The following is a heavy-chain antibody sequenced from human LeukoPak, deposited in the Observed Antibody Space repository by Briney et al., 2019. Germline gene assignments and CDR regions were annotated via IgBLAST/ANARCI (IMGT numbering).Heavy chain of an antibody. CDR1: GASISSGDYL. V-gene: IGHV4-61*08. D-gene: IGHD2-2*01. J-gene: IGHJ4*02. Sequence: PSETLSLTCTVSGASISSGDYLWSWIRQPPGKGLEWIGYIYYSGSTNYNPSLKSQVTISVDTSKNQFSLNLRSVTAADTAVYYCARATVYCSSTSCYGGLDHWGQGTLVTVSS. CDR3: ARATVYCSSTSCYGGLDH. CDR2: IYYSGST.